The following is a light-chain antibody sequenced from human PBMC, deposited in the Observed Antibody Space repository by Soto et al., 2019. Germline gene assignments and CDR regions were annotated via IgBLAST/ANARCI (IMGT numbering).Light chain of an antibody. CDR3: AAWDDGLNGQV. J-gene: IGLJ2*01. V-gene: IGLV1-44*01. Sequence: QSVLTQPTSASGTPGQRVTISCSGSSSNIGSDTVNWYQQLPGTAPKLLIYRNNQRPSGVPDRFSGSKSGTSASLAISGLQSEDEANYYCAAWDDGLNGQVFGGGTKLTVL. CDR2: RNN. CDR1: SSNIGSDT.